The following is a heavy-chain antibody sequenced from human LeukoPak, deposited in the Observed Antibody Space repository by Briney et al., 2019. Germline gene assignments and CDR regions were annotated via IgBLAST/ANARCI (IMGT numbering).Heavy chain of an antibody. V-gene: IGHV1-69*04. J-gene: IGHJ4*02. CDR2: IIPILGIA. Sequence: SVKVSCKASEGTFSSYTISWVRQAPGQGLEWMGRIIPILGIANYAQKFQGRVTITADKSTSTAYMELSSLRSEDTAVYYCARDEYYDFWSGYQYWGQGTLVTVSS. D-gene: IGHD3-3*01. CDR3: ARDEYYDFWSGYQY. CDR1: EGTFSSYT.